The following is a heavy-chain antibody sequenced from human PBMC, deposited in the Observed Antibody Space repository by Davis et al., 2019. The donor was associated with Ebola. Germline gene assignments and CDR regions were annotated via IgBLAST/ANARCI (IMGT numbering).Heavy chain of an antibody. CDR3: ARASTMVRATDWFDP. CDR1: GYTFTSYG. V-gene: IGHV1-18*01. Sequence: ASVQVSCKASGYTFTSYGISWVRQAPGQGLEWMGWISAYNGNTNYAQKLQGRVTMTTDTSTSTAYMELRSLRSDDTAVYYCARASTMVRATDWFDPWGQGTLVTVSS. CDR2: ISAYNGNT. J-gene: IGHJ5*02. D-gene: IGHD3-10*01.